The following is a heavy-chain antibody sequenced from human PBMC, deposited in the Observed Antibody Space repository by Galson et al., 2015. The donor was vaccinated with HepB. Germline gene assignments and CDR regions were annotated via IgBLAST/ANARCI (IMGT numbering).Heavy chain of an antibody. V-gene: IGHV3-21*01. CDR3: AIILIGYCSSTSCFAFDI. CDR2: ISSSSSYI. J-gene: IGHJ3*02. Sequence: SLRLSCADSGFAFNSSSMIWVRLAPAKGLEWVSSISSSSSYIYYADSVKGGFTISRDNAKNSLYLQMNSLRAEDTAVYYCAIILIGYCSSTSCFAFDIWGQGTMVTVSS. D-gene: IGHD2-2*01. CDR1: GFAFNSSS.